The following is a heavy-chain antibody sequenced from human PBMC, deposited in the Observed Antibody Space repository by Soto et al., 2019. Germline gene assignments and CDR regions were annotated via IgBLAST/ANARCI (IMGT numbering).Heavy chain of an antibody. D-gene: IGHD3-10*01. J-gene: IGHJ2*01. CDR3: TRGRPGGWYFDL. CDR2: ISGSASSI. Sequence: EVQLVESGGGLVQPGGSLRLSCAASGFNVRSYEMNWVRQAPGKGLEWVSYISGSASSIYYADSVKGRFTISRDNAKNSLSLQMNSLRAEDTAVYYCTRGRPGGWYFDLWGSGTLVTVS. CDR1: GFNVRSYE. V-gene: IGHV3-48*03.